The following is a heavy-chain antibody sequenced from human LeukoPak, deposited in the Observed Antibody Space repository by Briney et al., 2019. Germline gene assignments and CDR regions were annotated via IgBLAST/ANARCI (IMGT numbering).Heavy chain of an antibody. CDR1: GYTFIGYY. J-gene: IGHJ6*03. V-gene: IGHV1-2*02. D-gene: IGHD2-15*01. Sequence: ASVKVSCKASGYTFIGYYMHWVRQAPGQGLEWMGWINPNSGGTNYAQKFQGRVTMTRDTSISTAYMELSSLRSDDTAVYYCARGLSGPYYYYYVDVWGKGTTVTVSS. CDR2: INPNSGGT. CDR3: ARGLSGPYYYYYVDV.